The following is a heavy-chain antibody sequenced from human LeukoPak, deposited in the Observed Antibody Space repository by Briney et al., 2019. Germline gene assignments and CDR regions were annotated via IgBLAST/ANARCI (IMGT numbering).Heavy chain of an antibody. J-gene: IGHJ4*02. Sequence: PGGSLRLSCAASGFTVSSNYMSWVRQAPGKGLEWVAVISYDGSNKYYADSVKGRFTISRDNSKNTLYLQMNSLRAEDTAVYYCAKLTGAEYSSSSHFDYWGQGTLVTVSS. V-gene: IGHV3-30*18. D-gene: IGHD6-6*01. CDR1: GFTVSSNY. CDR3: AKLTGAEYSSSSHFDY. CDR2: ISYDGSNK.